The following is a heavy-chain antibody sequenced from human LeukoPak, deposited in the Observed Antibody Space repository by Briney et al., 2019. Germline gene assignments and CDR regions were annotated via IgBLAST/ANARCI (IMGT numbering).Heavy chain of an antibody. CDR3: AKDLRTGAYYYYYGMGV. CDR1: GFTFDNYA. CDR2: ISGDGGST. D-gene: IGHD7-27*01. V-gene: IGHV3-43*02. J-gene: IGHJ6*02. Sequence: AGGSLRLSCAASGFTFDNYAMHWIRQAPRKGLEGVSLISGDGGSTYYADSVKGRFIISRDNSKNSLYLQMNSLRTDDTAFYYCAKDLRTGAYYYYYGMGVWGQGTTVTVSS.